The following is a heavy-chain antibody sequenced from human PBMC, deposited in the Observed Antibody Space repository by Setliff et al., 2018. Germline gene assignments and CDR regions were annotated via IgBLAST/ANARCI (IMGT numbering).Heavy chain of an antibody. CDR2: IYYSGST. D-gene: IGHD4-4*01. V-gene: IGHV4-39*07. J-gene: IGHJ6*03. Sequence: SETLSLTCTVSGGSISSSSYYWGWIRQPPGKGLEWIGSIYYSGSTYYNPSLKSRVTISVDTSKNQFSLKLSSVTAADTAVYYCARADSSNYEGLYDYYYYMDVWGKGTTVTVSS. CDR3: ARADSSNYEGLYDYYYYMDV. CDR1: GGSISSSSYY.